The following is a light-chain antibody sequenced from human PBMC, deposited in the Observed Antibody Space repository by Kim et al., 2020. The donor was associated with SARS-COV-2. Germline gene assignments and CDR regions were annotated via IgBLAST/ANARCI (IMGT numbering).Light chain of an antibody. CDR3: NSRDSSGNHPVV. J-gene: IGLJ2*01. Sequence: LGQTVSITCQGDSLRSDYASWYQQKPGQAPVLVIYGKNNRPSGIPDRFSGSSSGNTASLTITGAQAEDEADYYCNSRDSSGNHPVVFGGGTQLTVL. CDR1: SLRSDY. V-gene: IGLV3-19*01. CDR2: GKN.